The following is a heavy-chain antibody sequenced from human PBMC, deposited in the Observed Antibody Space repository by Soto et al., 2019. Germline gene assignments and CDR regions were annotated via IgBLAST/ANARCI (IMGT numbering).Heavy chain of an antibody. J-gene: IGHJ4*02. Sequence: ASVKVSCKASGYTFTGYYMHWVRQAPGQGLEWMGWINPNSGGTNYAQKFQGGVTMTRDTSISTAYMELSRLRSDDTAVYYCARDPGYAGSYSFLDYWGQGTLVTAPQ. V-gene: IGHV1-2*02. CDR1: GYTFTGYY. CDR2: INPNSGGT. D-gene: IGHD1-26*01. CDR3: ARDPGYAGSYSFLDY.